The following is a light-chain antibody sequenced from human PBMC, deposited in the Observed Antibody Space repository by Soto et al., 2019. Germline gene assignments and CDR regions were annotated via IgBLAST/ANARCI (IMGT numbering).Light chain of an antibody. J-gene: IGKJ4*01. V-gene: IGKV1-9*01. CDR3: HQLNSYPLT. CDR1: QGIGNY. Sequence: DIPLTQSPSLLSASVGDRLSISCRASQGIGNYLAWNQQKPGKAPNLLIYSASNLQNGVPSRFSGSGSGTEFTLTISSLQPEDFATYYCHQLNSYPLTFGGGTKVEIK. CDR2: SAS.